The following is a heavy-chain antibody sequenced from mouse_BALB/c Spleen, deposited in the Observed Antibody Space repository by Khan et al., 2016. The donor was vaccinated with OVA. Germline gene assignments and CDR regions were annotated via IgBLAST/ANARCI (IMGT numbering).Heavy chain of an antibody. CDR3: ARNRNGYFDY. D-gene: IGHD1-1*02. CDR1: GFSLTSYG. V-gene: IGHV2-2*02. CDR2: IWSSGST. Sequence: QVQLKQSGPGLVQPSQSLSITCTVSGFSLTSYGVHWVRQSPGKGLEWLGMIWSSGSTDYNATFISRLSISKDNSQSQVFFKMNSLQANDTALYYWARNRNGYFDYRVQGTTLTVSS. J-gene: IGHJ2*01.